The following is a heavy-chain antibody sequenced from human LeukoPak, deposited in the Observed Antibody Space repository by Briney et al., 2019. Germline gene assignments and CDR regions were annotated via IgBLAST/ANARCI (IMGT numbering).Heavy chain of an antibody. CDR3: ARYYDSSGSFDY. Sequence: SETLSLTCAVYGGSFSGYYWSWIRQPPGKGLEWIGEINHSGSTNYNPSLKSRVTISVDTSKNQFSLKLSSVTAADTAVYYCARYYDSSGSFDYWGQGTLVTVSS. V-gene: IGHV4-34*01. CDR1: GGSFSGYY. J-gene: IGHJ4*02. CDR2: INHSGST. D-gene: IGHD3-22*01.